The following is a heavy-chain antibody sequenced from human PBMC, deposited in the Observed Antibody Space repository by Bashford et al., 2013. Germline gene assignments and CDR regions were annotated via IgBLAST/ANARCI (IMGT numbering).Heavy chain of an antibody. J-gene: IGHJ3*02. V-gene: IGHV4-31*03. D-gene: IGHD2-2*01. CDR3: ARDHCSSTSCYSDAFDI. CDR1: GGSISSGGYY. CDR2: IYYSGST. Sequence: SETLSLTCTVSGGSISSGGYYWSWIRQHPGKGLEWIGYIYYSGSTYYNPSLKSRVTISVDTSKNQFSLKLSSVTAADTAVYYCARDHCSSTSCYSDAFDIWAKGQWSPSPQ.